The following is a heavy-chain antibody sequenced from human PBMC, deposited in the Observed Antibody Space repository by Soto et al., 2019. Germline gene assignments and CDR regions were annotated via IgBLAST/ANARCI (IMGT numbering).Heavy chain of an antibody. CDR1: GLIVSTNY. CDR2: LYSGGST. CDR3: ARDRPGDEGDAFDI. J-gene: IGHJ3*02. Sequence: EVQLVETGGGLIQPGGSLRLSCAASGLIVSTNYMNWVRQAPGKGLEWVSVLYSGGSTHYAGSVKGRFIISRDNSKNTLYLRMNSPRAEDTAVYYCARDRPGDEGDAFDIWGHGTRVTVSS. D-gene: IGHD3-10*01. V-gene: IGHV3-53*02.